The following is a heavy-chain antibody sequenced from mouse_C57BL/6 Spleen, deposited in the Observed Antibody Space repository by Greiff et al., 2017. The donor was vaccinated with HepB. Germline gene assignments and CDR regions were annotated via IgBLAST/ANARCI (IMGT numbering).Heavy chain of an antibody. CDR1: GFTFSDYY. CDR2: INYDGSST. CDR3: AREGDYGSSYEWYFDV. D-gene: IGHD1-1*01. Sequence: EVHLVESEGGLVQPGSSMKLSCTASGFTFSDYYMAWVRQVPEKGLEWVANINYDGSSTYYLDSLKSRFIISRDNAKNILYLQMSSLKSEDTATYYCAREGDYGSSYEWYFDVWGTGTTVTVSS. J-gene: IGHJ1*03. V-gene: IGHV5-16*01.